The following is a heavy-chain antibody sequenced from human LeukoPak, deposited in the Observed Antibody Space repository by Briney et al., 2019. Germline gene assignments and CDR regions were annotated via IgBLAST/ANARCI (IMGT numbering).Heavy chain of an antibody. V-gene: IGHV4-59*01. CDR2: IYNSGNT. J-gene: IGHJ4*02. Sequence: SETLSLTCTVSGGSISIYYWSWIRQPPGEGLEWIGYIYNSGNTNYNPSFKSRVTISEDTPKNQFSLKLSSVTAADTAVYYCVRDRELNYWGQGTLVTVSS. CDR3: VRDRELNY. D-gene: IGHD3-10*01. CDR1: GGSISIYY.